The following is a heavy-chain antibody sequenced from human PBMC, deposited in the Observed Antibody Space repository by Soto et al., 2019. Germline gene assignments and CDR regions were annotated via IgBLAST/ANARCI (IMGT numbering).Heavy chain of an antibody. D-gene: IGHD2-2*02. CDR2: ISSDSNYI. V-gene: IGHV3-21*06. CDR3: ARGHCSRTSCYTGGYYYYGMDV. Sequence: EVQLVESGGGLVKPGGSLRLSCAASGFTFSSYSMNWVRQAPGKGLEWVSSISSDSNYIYYTDSVKGRFTISRDNAKNSLYLQMNSLRAEDTAVYYCARGHCSRTSCYTGGYYYYGMDVWGQGTTVTVSS. CDR1: GFTFSSYS. J-gene: IGHJ6*02.